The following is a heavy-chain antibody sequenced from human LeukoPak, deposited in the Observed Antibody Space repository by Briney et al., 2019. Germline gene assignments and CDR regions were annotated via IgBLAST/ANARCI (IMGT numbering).Heavy chain of an antibody. J-gene: IGHJ4*02. V-gene: IGHV1-69*05. CDR3: AREVGSGSPPTPYFDY. CDR2: IIPIFGTA. D-gene: IGHD1-26*01. Sequence: GASVKVSCKASGYTFTSYGISWVRQAPGQGLEWMGGIIPIFGTANYAQKFQGRVTITTDESTSTAYMELSSLRSEDTAVYYCAREVGSGSPPTPYFDYWGQGTLVTVSS. CDR1: GYTFTSYG.